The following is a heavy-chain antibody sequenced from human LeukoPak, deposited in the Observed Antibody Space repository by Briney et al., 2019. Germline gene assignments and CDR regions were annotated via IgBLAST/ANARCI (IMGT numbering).Heavy chain of an antibody. V-gene: IGHV4-39*01. CDR3: ARHSSPDVVPAAIRSGIDP. Sequence: PSETLSLTCTVSGGSISSSSYYWGWIPQPPGKGLEWIGSICYSGRTYYNPSLKSRFTISVDTSKNQFSLKLSSVTAADTAVYYCARHSSPDVVPAAIRSGIDPWGQGTLVTVSS. D-gene: IGHD2-2*01. CDR1: GGSISSSSYY. CDR2: ICYSGRT. J-gene: IGHJ5*02.